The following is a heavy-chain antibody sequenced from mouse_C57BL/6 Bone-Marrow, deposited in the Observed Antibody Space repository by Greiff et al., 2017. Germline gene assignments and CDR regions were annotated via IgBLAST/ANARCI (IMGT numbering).Heavy chain of an antibody. Sequence: VQLQQSGPELVKPGASVKIPCKASGYTFTDYNMDWVKQSHGKSLEWIGDINPNNGGTIYNQKFKGKATLTVDKSSSTAYMELRSLTSEDTAVYYCGRHYYDEGYAMDYWGQGTSVTVSS. J-gene: IGHJ4*01. CDR1: GYTFTDYN. V-gene: IGHV1-18*01. CDR2: INPNNGGT. D-gene: IGHD1-1*01. CDR3: GRHYYDEGYAMDY.